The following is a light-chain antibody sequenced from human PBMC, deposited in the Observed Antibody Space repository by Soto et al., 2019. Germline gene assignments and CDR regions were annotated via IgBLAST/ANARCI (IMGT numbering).Light chain of an antibody. J-gene: IGKJ4*01. CDR3: QWGA. CDR1: QSVSSSY. Sequence: EIVLTQSPGTLSLSPGERATLSCRASQSVSSSYLAWYQQKPGQAPRLLIYGASSRATGIPDRFSGSGSGTDFTLTISRLEPEDFAVYYCQWGAFGGGTKVEIK. CDR2: GAS. V-gene: IGKV3-20*01.